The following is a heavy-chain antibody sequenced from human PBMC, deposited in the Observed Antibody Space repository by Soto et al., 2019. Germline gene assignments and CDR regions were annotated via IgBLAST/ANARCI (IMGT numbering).Heavy chain of an antibody. CDR3: ARDQGFLEWLYYYYYGMDV. CDR2: ISAYNGNT. V-gene: IGHV1-18*01. J-gene: IGHJ6*02. CDR1: VYTFTSYG. Sequence: ASVQVSCKEPVYTFTSYGISCVRQAPGQGLEWMGWISAYNGNTNYAQKLQGRVTMTTDTSTSTAYMELRSLRSDDTAVYYCARDQGFLEWLYYYYYGMDVWGQGTTVTVSS. D-gene: IGHD3-3*01.